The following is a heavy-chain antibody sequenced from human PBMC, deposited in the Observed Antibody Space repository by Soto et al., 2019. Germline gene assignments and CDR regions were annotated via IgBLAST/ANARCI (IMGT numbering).Heavy chain of an antibody. CDR3: GRGPRARRWFDP. J-gene: IGHJ5*02. V-gene: IGHV4-34*01. CDR1: GGSFSGYY. CDR2: INHSGSS. Sequence: PSETLSLTGAVYGGSFSGYYWSWIRQPPGKGLEWIGEINHSGSSNYNPCLKSRVTISVDRTKKQCSLKLSSVTAADTAVYYCGRGPRARRWFDPWGQGT.